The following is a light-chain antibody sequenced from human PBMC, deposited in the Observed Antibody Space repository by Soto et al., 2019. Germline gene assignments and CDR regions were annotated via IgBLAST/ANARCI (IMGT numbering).Light chain of an antibody. CDR2: GAS. CDR1: QSVSSSY. CDR3: QQYGSSYT. V-gene: IGKV3-20*01. J-gene: IGKJ2*01. Sequence: EIVLTQSPGTLSLSPGERATLSCRASQSVSSSYLAWYQKKPGQAHRLLIYGASSRATGIPDRFSGSGSGTDFTLTISRLEPEDFAVYYCQQYGSSYTFGQGTKLEIK.